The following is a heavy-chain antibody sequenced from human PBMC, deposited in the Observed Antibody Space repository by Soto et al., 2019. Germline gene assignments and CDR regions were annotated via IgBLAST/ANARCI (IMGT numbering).Heavy chain of an antibody. CDR2: INHSGST. J-gene: IGHJ4*02. CDR1: GGSFSGYY. CDR3: ARNYYDGSGLFY. D-gene: IGHD3-22*01. Sequence: PSETLSLTCAVYGGSFSGYYWTWIRQPPGKGLEWIGEINHSGSTNYNPSLKSRVTISVDTSKTQFSLKVNSVTAADTAVYFCARNYYDGSGLFYWGQGTLVTVSS. V-gene: IGHV4-34*01.